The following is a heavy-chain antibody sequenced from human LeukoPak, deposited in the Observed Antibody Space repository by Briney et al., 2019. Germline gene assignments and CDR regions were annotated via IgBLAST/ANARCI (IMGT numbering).Heavy chain of an antibody. Sequence: PSETLSLTCSVSGYSISSDYYWGWIRQPPGKGLEWIAVIDHSGSSHYNPSLKSRVTISVDTSKNQFSLKLSSVTAADTAVYYCARGELGDYWGQGTLVTVSS. J-gene: IGHJ4*02. D-gene: IGHD1-26*01. V-gene: IGHV4-38-2*02. CDR2: IDHSGSS. CDR3: ARGELGDY. CDR1: GYSISSDYY.